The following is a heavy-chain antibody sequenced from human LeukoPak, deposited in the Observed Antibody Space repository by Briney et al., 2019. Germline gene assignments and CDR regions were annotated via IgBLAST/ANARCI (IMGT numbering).Heavy chain of an antibody. D-gene: IGHD6-6*01. CDR1: GYTFTSYD. CDR2: MNPNSGNT. CDR3: ARGNADSSSSAWFDP. Sequence: ASVKVSCKASGYTFTSYDINWVRQATGQGLEWMGWMNPNSGNTGYVQKFQGRVTMTRNTSISTAYIELSSLRSEDTAVYYCARGNADSSSSAWFDPWGQGTLVTVSS. V-gene: IGHV1-8*01. J-gene: IGHJ5*02.